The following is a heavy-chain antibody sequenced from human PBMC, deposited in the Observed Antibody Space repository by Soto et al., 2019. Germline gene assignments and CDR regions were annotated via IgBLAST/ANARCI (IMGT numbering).Heavy chain of an antibody. Sequence: SETLSLTCAVYGGSFSGYYWSWIRQPPGKGLEWIGEINHSGSTNYNPSLKSRVTISVDTSKNQFSLKLSSVTAADTAVYYCASGGYCSSTSCYFDYGMDVWGQGPTVTVSS. D-gene: IGHD2-2*01. V-gene: IGHV4-34*01. CDR3: ASGGYCSSTSCYFDYGMDV. CDR2: INHSGST. CDR1: GGSFSGYY. J-gene: IGHJ6*02.